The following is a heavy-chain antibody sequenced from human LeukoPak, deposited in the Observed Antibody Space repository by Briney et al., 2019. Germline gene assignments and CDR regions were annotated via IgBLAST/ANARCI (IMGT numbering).Heavy chain of an antibody. CDR2: TSGSGGRT. Sequence: GGSLRLSCAASGFTFSNYAMTWVRQAPGKGLEWLSGTSGSGGRTYFADSVKGRFTISRDNFKNTLNLQMNSLRAEDTALYYCAKDQGSSGSYLDAFDIWGQGTMVTVSS. J-gene: IGHJ3*02. CDR1: GFTFSNYA. D-gene: IGHD6-19*01. CDR3: AKDQGSSGSYLDAFDI. V-gene: IGHV3-23*01.